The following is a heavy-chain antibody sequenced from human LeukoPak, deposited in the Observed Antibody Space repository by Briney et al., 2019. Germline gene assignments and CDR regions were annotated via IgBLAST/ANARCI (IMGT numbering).Heavy chain of an antibody. CDR3: ARDRRGNYDY. V-gene: IGHV3-53*01. CDR1: GFTVSSNY. J-gene: IGHJ4*02. CDR2: IYSGGST. Sequence: GGSLRLSCAASGFTVSSNYMSWVRQAPGKGLEWVSVIYSGGSTYYADSVKGRFTISRDNSKNTLHLQMNSLRAEDTAVYYCARDRRGNYDYWGQGTLVTVSS.